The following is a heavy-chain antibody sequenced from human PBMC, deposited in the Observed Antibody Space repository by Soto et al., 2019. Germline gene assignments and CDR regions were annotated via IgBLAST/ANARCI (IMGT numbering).Heavy chain of an antibody. CDR3: ARYVGRTGWFDP. J-gene: IGHJ5*02. V-gene: IGHV3-15*07. CDR2: INSKTDGGTT. Sequence: GGSLRLSCAASGFTFSNAWMNWVRQAPGKGLEWVGRINSKTDGGTTDYAAPVKGRFTISRDDSKNTLYLQMNSLKTEDTAVYYCARYVGRTGWFDPWGQGTLVTVSS. CDR1: GFTFSNAW. D-gene: IGHD5-12*01.